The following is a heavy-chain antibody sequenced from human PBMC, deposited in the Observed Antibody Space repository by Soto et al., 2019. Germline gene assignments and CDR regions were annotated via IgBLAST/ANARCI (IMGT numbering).Heavy chain of an antibody. CDR2: IYWDGES. D-gene: IGHD1-1*01. CDR3: AHRDSTGTTTYFDS. J-gene: IGHJ4*02. CDR1: GFSFTTTRMG. Sequence: TLTLTCTFSGFSFTTTRMGVSWTRQPPGKALEWLAIIYWDGESRYNPLLRRRLTLTEDTSKNQVVLTMTNMDPRDTATYYCAHRDSTGTTTYFDSWGQGIPVTVSS. V-gene: IGHV2-5*02.